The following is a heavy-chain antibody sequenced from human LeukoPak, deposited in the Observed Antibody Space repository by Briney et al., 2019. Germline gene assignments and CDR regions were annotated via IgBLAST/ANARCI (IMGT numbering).Heavy chain of an antibody. Sequence: SVKVSCKASGGTFSSYAISWVRQAPGQGLEWMGGIIPIFGTANYAQKFQGRVTITADESTSTAYMELSSLRSDDTAVYYCARDRDSSSSLYYYYYGMDVWGQGTTVTVSS. CDR1: GGTFSSYA. CDR3: ARDRDSSSSLYYYYYGMDV. V-gene: IGHV1-69*13. CDR2: IIPIFGTA. D-gene: IGHD6-6*01. J-gene: IGHJ6*02.